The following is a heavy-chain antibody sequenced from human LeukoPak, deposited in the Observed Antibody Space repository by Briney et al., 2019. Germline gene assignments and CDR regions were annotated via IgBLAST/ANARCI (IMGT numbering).Heavy chain of an antibody. V-gene: IGHV3-21*01. CDR1: GFTFSSYS. CDR3: ARRMTAVAGTDAFDI. J-gene: IGHJ3*02. Sequence: GGSLRLSCAASGFTFSSYSMNWVRQAPGKGLEWVSSISSSSSYIYYADSVKGRFTTSRDNAKNSLYLQMNSLRAEDTAVYYCARRMTAVAGTDAFDIWGQGTMVTVSS. CDR2: ISSSSSYI. D-gene: IGHD6-19*01.